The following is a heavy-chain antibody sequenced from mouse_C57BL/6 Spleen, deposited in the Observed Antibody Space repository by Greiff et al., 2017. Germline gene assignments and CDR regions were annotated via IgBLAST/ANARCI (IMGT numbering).Heavy chain of an antibody. V-gene: IGHV1-64*01. D-gene: IGHD1-1*01. CDR2: IHPNSGST. Sequence: QVQLQQPGAELVKPGASVKLSCTASGYTFTSYWMHWVKQRPGQGLEWIGMIHPNSGSTNYNEKVKSKATLTVDKSSSTAYMQLSSLTSEDSAVYCWARLDTTVVADWYFDVWGTGTTVTVSS. J-gene: IGHJ1*03. CDR1: GYTFTSYW. CDR3: ARLDTTVVADWYFDV.